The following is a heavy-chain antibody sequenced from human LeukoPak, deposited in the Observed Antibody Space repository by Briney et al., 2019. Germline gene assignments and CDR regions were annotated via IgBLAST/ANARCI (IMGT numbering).Heavy chain of an antibody. D-gene: IGHD3-22*01. CDR2: LTNSGGSGGVT. J-gene: IGHJ4*02. CDR3: AKAMSTDHYDSRGFYRVDFDS. CDR1: GFTFSTYA. Sequence: GGSLRLSCAASGFTFSTYAMSWVRQAPGKGLEWVSALTNSGGSGGVTYYADSVKGRFIISRDNSKSTLYLQLSSLRAEDTAVYYCAKAMSTDHYDSRGFYRVDFDSWDQGTLVTVSS. V-gene: IGHV3-23*01.